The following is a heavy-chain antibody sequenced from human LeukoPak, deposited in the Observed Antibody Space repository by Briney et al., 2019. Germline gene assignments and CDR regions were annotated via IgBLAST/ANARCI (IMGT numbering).Heavy chain of an antibody. J-gene: IGHJ4*02. CDR3: ARQYYYDSSGYYVRPFDY. Sequence: ASVKVSCKASGYTFISYGISWVRQAPGQGLEWMGWISAYNGNTNYAQKLQGRVTMTTDTSTSTAYMELRSLRSDDTAVYYCARQYYYDSSGYYVRPFDYWGQGTLVTASS. CDR1: GYTFISYG. V-gene: IGHV1-18*01. D-gene: IGHD3-22*01. CDR2: ISAYNGNT.